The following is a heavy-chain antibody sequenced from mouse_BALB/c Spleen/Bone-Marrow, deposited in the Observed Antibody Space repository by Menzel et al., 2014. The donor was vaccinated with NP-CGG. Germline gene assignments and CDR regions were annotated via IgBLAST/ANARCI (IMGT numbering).Heavy chain of an antibody. CDR2: ISNGSSTI. V-gene: IGHV5-17*02. Sequence: EVQRVESGGGLVQPGGSRKLSCAASGFTFSSFGMHWVRQAPEKGLEWVAYISNGSSTIYYADTVKGRFTITRDNPKNTLVLQMSILRSEDTAMDYCARKGAMVTHYYAMDYWGQGTSVTVSS. CDR1: GFTFSSFG. CDR3: ARKGAMVTHYYAMDY. J-gene: IGHJ4*01. D-gene: IGHD2-2*01.